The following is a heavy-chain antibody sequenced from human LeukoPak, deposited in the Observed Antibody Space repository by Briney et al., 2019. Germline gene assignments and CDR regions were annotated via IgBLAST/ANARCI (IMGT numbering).Heavy chain of an antibody. CDR1: GYSISSGYY. V-gene: IGHV4-38-2*02. CDR3: ARDPGSSLPLDV. CDR2: IYHSGST. Sequence: PSETLSLTCTVSGYSISSGYYWGWIRQPPGKGLEWIGSIYHSGSTYYNPSLKSRVTISVDTSKNQFSLKLSSVTAADTAVYYCARDPGSSLPLDVWGKGTTVTVSS. J-gene: IGHJ6*04. D-gene: IGHD1-26*01.